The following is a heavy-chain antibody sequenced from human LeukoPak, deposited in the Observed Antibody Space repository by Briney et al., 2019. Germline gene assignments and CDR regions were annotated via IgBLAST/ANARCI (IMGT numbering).Heavy chain of an antibody. V-gene: IGHV3-30*18. CDR2: ISYDGSNK. J-gene: IGHJ3*02. CDR3: AKDAFDI. CDR1: GFTFSSYG. Sequence: GGSLRLSCAASGFTFSSYGMHWVRQAPGKGLEWVTVISYDGSNKYYADSVKGRFTISRDNSKNTLYLQMNSLRAEDTAVYYCAKDAFDIWGQGTMVTVSS.